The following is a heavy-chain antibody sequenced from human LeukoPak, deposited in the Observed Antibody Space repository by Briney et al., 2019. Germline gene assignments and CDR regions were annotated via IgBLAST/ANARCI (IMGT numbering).Heavy chain of an antibody. Sequence: GGSPRLSCAASGFTFRTYWMSWVRQAPGEALQGVPNIKPDGSEKYHVNSVKGRFTISRDNAKNSLYLQMNSLRAEDTAVYYCTRVDDFGNPRTTNVDYWGQGTLVTVSS. CDR3: TRVDDFGNPRTTNVDY. J-gene: IGHJ4*02. CDR2: IKPDGSEK. V-gene: IGHV3-7*01. CDR1: GFTFRTYW. D-gene: IGHD3-3*01.